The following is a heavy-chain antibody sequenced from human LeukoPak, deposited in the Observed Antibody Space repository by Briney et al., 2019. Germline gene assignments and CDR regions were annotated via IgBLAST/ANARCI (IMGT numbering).Heavy chain of an antibody. CDR2: IYYSGST. CDR3: ATLNGPGPGDKPPMLRGVSSALDH. V-gene: IGHV4-59*03. CDR1: GGSISSYY. J-gene: IGHJ5*02. Sequence: SETLSLTCTVSGGSISSYYWSWIRQPPGKGLEWIGYIYYSGSTNYNPSLKSRVTISVDTSKNQLSLRLNSVTAADTAVYYCATLNGPGPGDKPPMLRGVSSALDHWGQGTLVTVSS. D-gene: IGHD3-10*01.